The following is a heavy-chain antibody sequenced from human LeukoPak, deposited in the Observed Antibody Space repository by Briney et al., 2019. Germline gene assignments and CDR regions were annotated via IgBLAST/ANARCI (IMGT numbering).Heavy chain of an antibody. CDR3: AKGSGSYSIRNFDY. CDR2: IKSKTDGGTT. CDR1: GFTFSNAW. J-gene: IGHJ4*02. V-gene: IGHV3-15*01. D-gene: IGHD3-10*01. Sequence: GGSLRLSCAAPGFTFSNAWMSWVRQAPGKGLEWVGRIKSKTDGGTTDYAAPVKGRFTISRDDSKNTLYLQMNSLKTEDTAVYYCAKGSGSYSIRNFDYWGQGTLVTVSS.